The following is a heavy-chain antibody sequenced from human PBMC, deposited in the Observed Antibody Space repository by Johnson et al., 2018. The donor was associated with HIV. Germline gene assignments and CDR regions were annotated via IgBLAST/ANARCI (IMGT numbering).Heavy chain of an antibody. CDR3: ARVPQTTSPLFAFDI. D-gene: IGHD1-14*01. V-gene: IGHV3-11*05. J-gene: IGHJ3*02. CDR1: GFTFSDYY. CDR2: ISST. Sequence: VQLVESGGGLVKPGGSLRLSCAASGFTFSDYYMSWIRQAPGRGLEWVSYISSTSYADSVKGRFTISRDNAKNSLYLQMNSLRAEDTAVYYCARVPQTTSPLFAFDIWGQGTVVTVSS.